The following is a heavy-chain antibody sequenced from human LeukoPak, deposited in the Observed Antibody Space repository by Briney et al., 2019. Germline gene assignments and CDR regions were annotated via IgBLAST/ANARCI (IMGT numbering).Heavy chain of an antibody. J-gene: IGHJ5*02. CDR3: ATHLYSSSSNWFDP. CDR1: GYTLTELS. V-gene: IGHV1-24*01. D-gene: IGHD6-13*01. Sequence: ASVKVSCKVSGYTLTELSMHWVRQAPGKGLEWMGGFDPEDGETIYAQKFQGRVTMTEDTSTDTAYMELSSLRSEDTAVYYSATHLYSSSSNWFDPWGQGTLVSVSS. CDR2: FDPEDGET.